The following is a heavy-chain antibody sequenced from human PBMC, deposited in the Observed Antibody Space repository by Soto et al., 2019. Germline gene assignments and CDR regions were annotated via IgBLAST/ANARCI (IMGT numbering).Heavy chain of an antibody. J-gene: IGHJ5*02. D-gene: IGHD6-6*01. CDR3: ARDRNPYSSSKRSSWFDP. Sequence: QVQLQESGPGLVKPSQTLSLTCTVSGGSISSGGYYWSWIRQHPGKGLEWIGYIYYSGSTYYNPSLKSRVTISVDTSKNQFSLKLSSVTAADTAVYYCARDRNPYSSSKRSSWFDPWGQGTLVTVSS. V-gene: IGHV4-31*03. CDR2: IYYSGST. CDR1: GGSISSGGYY.